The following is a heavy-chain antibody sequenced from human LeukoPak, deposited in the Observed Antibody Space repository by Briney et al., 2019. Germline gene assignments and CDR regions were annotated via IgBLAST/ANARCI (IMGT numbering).Heavy chain of an antibody. V-gene: IGHV3-66*01. Sequence: GGSLRLSCAASGFTVSSNYMSWVRQAPGKGLEWVSIIYSGGTTYYADSVKGRFTISRDNSKNTLYLQMNSLRAEDTAVYYCATHYYDISGFFPYYFDQWGQGTLVTVSS. CDR3: ATHYYDISGFFPYYFDQ. CDR1: GFTVSSNY. CDR2: IYSGGTT. D-gene: IGHD3-22*01. J-gene: IGHJ4*02.